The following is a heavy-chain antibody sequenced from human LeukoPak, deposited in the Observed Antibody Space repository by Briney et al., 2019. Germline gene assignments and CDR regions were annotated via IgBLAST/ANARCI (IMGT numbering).Heavy chain of an antibody. V-gene: IGHV3-9*01. Sequence: GRSLRLSCAASGFTFDDYAMHWVRQAPGKGLEWVSGISWNSGSIGYADSVKGRFTISRDNAKNSLYLQMNSLRAEDTALYYCAKMIGYYDILTGYFGYWGQGTLVTVSS. D-gene: IGHD3-9*01. CDR2: ISWNSGSI. J-gene: IGHJ4*02. CDR3: AKMIGYYDILTGYFGY. CDR1: GFTFDDYA.